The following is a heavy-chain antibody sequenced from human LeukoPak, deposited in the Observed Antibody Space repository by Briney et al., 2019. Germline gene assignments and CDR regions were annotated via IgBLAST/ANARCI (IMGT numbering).Heavy chain of an antibody. CDR2: IYYSGST. V-gene: IGHV4-39*01. CDR1: GGSISSSTFY. CDR3: ARRRYSSGWYPA. D-gene: IGHD6-19*01. J-gene: IGHJ5*02. Sequence: SETLSLTCTVSGGSISSSTFYWGWIRQPPGKGLEWIGSIYYSGSTYYNPSLKSRVTISVDTSKNQFSLKLSSVTAADTAVYYCARRRYSSGWYPAWGQGTPVTVSS.